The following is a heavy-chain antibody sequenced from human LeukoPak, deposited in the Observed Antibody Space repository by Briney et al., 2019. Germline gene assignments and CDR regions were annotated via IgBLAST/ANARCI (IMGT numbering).Heavy chain of an antibody. CDR1: GFTFSDYY. CDR2: ISSSSSYT. J-gene: IGHJ2*01. V-gene: IGHV3-11*05. CDR3: AREPDSSGFYWYFDL. D-gene: IGHD3-22*01. Sequence: GGSLRLSCAASGFTFSDYYMSWIRQAPGQGLEWVSYISSSSSYTNYADSVKGRFTISRDNAKNSLYLQMNSLRAEDTAVYYCAREPDSSGFYWYFDLWGRGTLVTVSS.